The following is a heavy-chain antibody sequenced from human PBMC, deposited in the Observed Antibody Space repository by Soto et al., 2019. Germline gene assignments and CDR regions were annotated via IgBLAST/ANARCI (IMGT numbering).Heavy chain of an antibody. Sequence: GASLKISCKGSGYSFTSYWIGWVRQMPGKGLEWMGIIYPGDSDTRYSPSFQGQVTISADKSISTAYLQWSSLKASDTAMYYCARRYYDFWSGYSTYGMDVWGQGTTVTVSS. V-gene: IGHV5-51*01. J-gene: IGHJ6*02. D-gene: IGHD3-3*01. CDR2: IYPGDSDT. CDR3: ARRYYDFWSGYSTYGMDV. CDR1: GYSFTSYW.